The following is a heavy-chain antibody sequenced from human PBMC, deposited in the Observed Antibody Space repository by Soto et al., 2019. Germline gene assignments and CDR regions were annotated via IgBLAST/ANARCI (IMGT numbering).Heavy chain of an antibody. CDR3: ATDRTYFYDSSGPFAPYGY. CDR1: GYTLTELS. CDR2: FDPEDGET. V-gene: IGHV1-24*01. D-gene: IGHD3-22*01. J-gene: IGHJ4*02. Sequence: ASVKVSCKVSGYTLTELSMHWVRQAPGKGLEWMGGFDPEDGETIYAQKFQGRVTMTEDTSTDTAYMELSSLRSEDTAVYYCATDRTYFYDSSGPFAPYGYWGQGALVTAAS.